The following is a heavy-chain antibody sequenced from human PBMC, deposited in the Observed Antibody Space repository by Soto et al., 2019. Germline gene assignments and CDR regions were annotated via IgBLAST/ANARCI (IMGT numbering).Heavy chain of an antibody. CDR1: GFTFSAYY. Sequence: QVQLEESGGGLVKPGGSLRLSCAASGFTFSAYYMSWIRQAPGKGLEYISYISSSGTSANYADSVKGRFTIPRDNAKNSLYLQMNSLRAEYTAVYYCARDRGAVTGQYFDYWGQGALVTVSS. D-gene: IGHD6-19*01. CDR2: ISSSGTSA. CDR3: ARDRGAVTGQYFDY. V-gene: IGHV3-11*05. J-gene: IGHJ4*02.